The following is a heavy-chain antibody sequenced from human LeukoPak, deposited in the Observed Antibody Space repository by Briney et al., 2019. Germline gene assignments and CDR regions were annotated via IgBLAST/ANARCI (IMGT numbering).Heavy chain of an antibody. CDR3: ARVMSSSWEGFDY. J-gene: IGHJ4*02. CDR1: GFTFSSYW. V-gene: IGHV3-7*01. D-gene: IGHD6-13*01. Sequence: PGGSLRLSCTASGFTFSSYWMSWVRQAPGKGLEWEANIKQDGSEKYYVDSVKGRFTISRDNAKNSLYLQMNSLRAEDTAVYYCARVMSSSWEGFDYWGQGTLVTVSS. CDR2: IKQDGSEK.